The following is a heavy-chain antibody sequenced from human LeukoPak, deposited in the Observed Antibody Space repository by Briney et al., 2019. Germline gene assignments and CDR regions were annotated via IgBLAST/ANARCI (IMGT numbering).Heavy chain of an antibody. D-gene: IGHD4-23*01. J-gene: IGHJ4*02. V-gene: IGHV3-21*01. Sequence: GGSLRLSCAASGFTFSSYWMHWVRQAPGKGLEWVSSITSSSAYIYYADSVKGRFTISRDNAKNSLYLQMNSLSVEDTAVYYCARDYGGNSDYWGQGTLVTVSS. CDR2: ITSSSAYI. CDR1: GFTFSSYW. CDR3: ARDYGGNSDY.